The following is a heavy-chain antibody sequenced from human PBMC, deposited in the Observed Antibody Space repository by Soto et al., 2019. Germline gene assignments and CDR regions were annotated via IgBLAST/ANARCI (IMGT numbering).Heavy chain of an antibody. Sequence: SGPAGEPTQTLTLTCTFSGFSFTTAGVAVGWIRQTPGGALEWLTLIYYNDDRRFSPSLKTRLTITGDTSKNQVVLSLTNVDPGDTATYFCAHSDGGYEIIYFDFWGQGIPVTVSS. J-gene: IGHJ4*02. CDR3: AHSDGGYEIIYFDF. CDR2: IYYNDDR. CDR1: GFSFTTAGVA. V-gene: IGHV2-5*01. D-gene: IGHD5-12*01.